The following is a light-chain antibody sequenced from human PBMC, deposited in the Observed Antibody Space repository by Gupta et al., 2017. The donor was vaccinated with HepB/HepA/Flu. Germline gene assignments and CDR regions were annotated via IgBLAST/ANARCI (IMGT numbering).Light chain of an antibody. V-gene: IGKV3-11*01. CDR2: DAS. Sequence: EIVLTQSPATLSLSPGERATLSCRASQSVSSYLAWYQQKPGQAPRLLIYDASNRATGIPARFSGSGSGKDFTLTISSREQEDFAGYYCQQRSNWPPFTFGGGTKVEIK. J-gene: IGKJ4*01. CDR1: QSVSSY. CDR3: QQRSNWPPFT.